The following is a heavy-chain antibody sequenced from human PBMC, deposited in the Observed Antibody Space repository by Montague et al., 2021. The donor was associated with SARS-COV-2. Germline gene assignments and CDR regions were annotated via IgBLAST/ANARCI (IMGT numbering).Heavy chain of an antibody. Sequence: CAISGDSVSSNSAAWNWIRQSPSRGLEWLGRTYYRSKWYNDYAISVKSRITINPDTSKNQFYLQLNSVTPEDTAVYYCARVNSSSWYFDYWGQGILVTVSS. D-gene: IGHD6-13*01. CDR1: GDSVSSNSAA. J-gene: IGHJ4*02. V-gene: IGHV6-1*01. CDR3: ARVNSSSWYFDY. CDR2: TYYRSKWYN.